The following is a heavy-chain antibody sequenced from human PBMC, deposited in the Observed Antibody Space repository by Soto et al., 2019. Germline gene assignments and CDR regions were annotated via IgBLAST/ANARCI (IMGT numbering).Heavy chain of an antibody. Sequence: QVQLVQSGAEVKKPGSSVKVSCKASGGTFSSYSISWVRQAPGQGLEWMGGIIPIFGTANYAQKFQGRVTITAAESTRIFYMELSSLGSEDTAVYYCARETGGDCSGGSCLFDYWGQGTLVTVSS. V-gene: IGHV1-69*01. D-gene: IGHD2-15*01. CDR2: IIPIFGTA. CDR1: GGTFSSYS. CDR3: ARETGGDCSGGSCLFDY. J-gene: IGHJ4*02.